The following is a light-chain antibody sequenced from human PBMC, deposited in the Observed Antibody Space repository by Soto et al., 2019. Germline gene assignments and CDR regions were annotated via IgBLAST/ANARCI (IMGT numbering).Light chain of an antibody. Sequence: EIVLTQSPGTLSLSPGERVILSCRASQSVSSRYVAWYQQKPGQAPRFLINGASSRATGIPDRFSGSGSGTDFTLTISRLEPEDFAVYYCQQYGSSPYTFGQGTKLEIK. CDR2: GAS. CDR1: QSVSSRY. CDR3: QQYGSSPYT. V-gene: IGKV3-20*01. J-gene: IGKJ2*01.